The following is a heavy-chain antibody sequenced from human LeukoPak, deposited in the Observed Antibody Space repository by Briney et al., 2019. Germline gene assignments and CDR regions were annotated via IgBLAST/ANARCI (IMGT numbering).Heavy chain of an antibody. J-gene: IGHJ4*02. Sequence: GGSLRLSCAASGFTFSSYSMNWVRQAPGKGLEWVGRIKSKTDGGTTDYAAPVKGRFTISRDDSKNTLYLQMNSLKTEDTAVYYCTTEYSGSYRFFDYWGQGTLVTVSS. D-gene: IGHD1-26*01. CDR2: IKSKTDGGTT. V-gene: IGHV3-15*01. CDR3: TTEYSGSYRFFDY. CDR1: GFTFSSYS.